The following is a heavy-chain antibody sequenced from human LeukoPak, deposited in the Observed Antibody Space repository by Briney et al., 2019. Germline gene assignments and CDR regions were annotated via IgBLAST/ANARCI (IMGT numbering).Heavy chain of an antibody. CDR2: IFPDDSDT. J-gene: IGHJ5*01. CDR3: ARHSDITVADS. CDR1: GYSFTSYW. Sequence: GESLKIPCKGSGYSFTSYWIAWVRQMPGKGLEWMGIIFPDDSDTRYSPSFQGLVTISADKSISTAYLQWNSLKASDTAMYYCARHSDITVADSWGQGTLVTVSS. V-gene: IGHV5-51*01. D-gene: IGHD6-19*01.